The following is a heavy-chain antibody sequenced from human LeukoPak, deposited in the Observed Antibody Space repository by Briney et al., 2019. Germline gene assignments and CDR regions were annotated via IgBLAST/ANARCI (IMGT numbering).Heavy chain of an antibody. V-gene: IGHV1-46*01. J-gene: IGHJ4*02. D-gene: IGHD3/OR15-3a*01. CDR2: INPGGGST. CDR3: ARQTGSGLFILP. Sequence: ASVKVSCKASGYTFTSYYMHWVRQAPGQGLEWMGIINPGGGSTSYAQKFQGRDTMTRDMSTSTVYMELSSLRSEDTAVYYCARQTGSGLFILPGGQGTLVTVSS. CDR1: GYTFTSYY.